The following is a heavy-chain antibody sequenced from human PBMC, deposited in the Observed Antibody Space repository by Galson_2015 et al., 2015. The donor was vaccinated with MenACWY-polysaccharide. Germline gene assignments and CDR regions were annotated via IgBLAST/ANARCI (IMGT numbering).Heavy chain of an antibody. CDR1: GGSVTSGTYY. J-gene: IGHJ5*02. D-gene: IGHD1-26*01. V-gene: IGHV4-61*01. Sequence: SETLSLTCTVSGGSVTSGTYYWSWLRQSPGKGLEWIGYMSYSGSANYNPSLRSRVTISIDASKNQFSLRLTSVTAADTAMYYCAREPTYSGSFGWFDPWGQGTLGTVSP. CDR2: MSYSGSA. CDR3: AREPTYSGSFGWFDP.